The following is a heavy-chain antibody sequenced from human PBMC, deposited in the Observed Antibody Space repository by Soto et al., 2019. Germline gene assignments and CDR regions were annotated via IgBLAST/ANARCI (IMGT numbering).Heavy chain of an antibody. CDR1: GFTFSTYG. CDR3: ASRVVAFDFDY. CDR2: IWYDGSNK. D-gene: IGHD2-15*01. Sequence: QVQLVESGGGVVQPGTSLRLSCAASGFTFSTYGMHWVRQAPGKGLEWVAVIWYDGSNKYYADSVKGRFTISRDNSKNTLYLQMNSLTAEDTAVYYCASRVVAFDFDYWGQGTLVTVSS. J-gene: IGHJ4*02. V-gene: IGHV3-33*01.